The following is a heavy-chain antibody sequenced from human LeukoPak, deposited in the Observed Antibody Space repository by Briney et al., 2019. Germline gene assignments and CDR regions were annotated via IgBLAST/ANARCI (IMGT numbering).Heavy chain of an antibody. J-gene: IGHJ6*03. CDR1: GFTFTSSA. CDR2: IVVGSGNT. D-gene: IGHD5-18*01. Sequence: TSVKASCKASGFTFTSSAMQWVRQARGQRLEWIGWIVVGSGNTNYAQKFQERVTITRDMSTSTAYMELSSLRSEDTAVYYCAADRDRKVRYSYSLDYYYYMDVWGKGTTVTVSS. V-gene: IGHV1-58*02. CDR3: AADRDRKVRYSYSLDYYYYMDV.